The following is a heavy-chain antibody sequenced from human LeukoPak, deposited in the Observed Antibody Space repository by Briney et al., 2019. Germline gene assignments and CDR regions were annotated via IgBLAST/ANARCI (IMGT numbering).Heavy chain of an antibody. J-gene: IGHJ4*02. CDR3: ARDRSPSGYYDSSGYYAY. D-gene: IGHD3-22*01. CDR2: INPSGGST. Sequence: GASVKVSCKASGYTFTSYYMHWVRQAPGQGLEWMGIINPSGGSTSYAQKFQGRVTMTRDTSTSTVYMELSSLRSEDTAVYYCARDRSPSGYYDSSGYYAYWGQGTLVTVSS. CDR1: GYTFTSYY. V-gene: IGHV1-46*01.